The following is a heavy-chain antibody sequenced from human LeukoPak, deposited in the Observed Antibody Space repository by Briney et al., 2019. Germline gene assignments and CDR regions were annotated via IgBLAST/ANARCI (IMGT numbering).Heavy chain of an antibody. V-gene: IGHV3-30*02. D-gene: IGHD2-2*01. CDR2: IWGTEINK. J-gene: IGHJ3*02. Sequence: PGGSLRLSCATSGFTFTNHAIHWVRQAPGKGQGWLAQIWGTEINKYYGDSVKGRFTVSRDNSKNALYLEMNNLAVDYSAIYFVVRAAQSSAPYGFDIGGRGTMLTVSS. CDR3: VRAAQSSAPYGFDI. CDR1: GFTFTNHA.